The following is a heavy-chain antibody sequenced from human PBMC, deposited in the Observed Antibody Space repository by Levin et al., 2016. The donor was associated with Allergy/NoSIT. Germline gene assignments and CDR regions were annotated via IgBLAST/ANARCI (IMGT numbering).Heavy chain of an antibody. CDR2: ISSDASRK. CDR3: AKDYGDYISHYHYGMDV. V-gene: IGHV3-43*02. J-gene: IGHJ6*02. CDR1: GFIFSNYA. Sequence: GGSLRLSCEASGFIFSNYAMHWVRQVPGKGLEWISLISSDASRKHTANSVQGRFTISRDNSNNALYLYMNNVRPADTALYHCAKDYGDYISHYHYGMDVWGQGTTVIVSS. D-gene: IGHD4-17*01.